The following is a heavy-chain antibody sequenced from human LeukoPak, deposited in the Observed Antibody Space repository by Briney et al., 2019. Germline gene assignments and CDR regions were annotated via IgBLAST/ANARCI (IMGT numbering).Heavy chain of an antibody. V-gene: IGHV3-7*01. Sequence: SGGSLRLSCVASGFTFSSRDWMTWVRQAPGKGLEWVANIKQDGSEKNYVDPVKGRFTISRDNAKNSVDLQMNSLRVDDTAVYYCARVGKNGWDFDHWGQGTLVTVSS. CDR2: IKQDGSEK. CDR1: GFTFSSRDW. D-gene: IGHD6-19*01. CDR3: ARVGKNGWDFDH. J-gene: IGHJ4*02.